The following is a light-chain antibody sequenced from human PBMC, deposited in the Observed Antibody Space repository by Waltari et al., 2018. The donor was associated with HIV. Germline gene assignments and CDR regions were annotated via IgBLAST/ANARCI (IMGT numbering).Light chain of an antibody. CDR1: SSDVGGSKY. J-gene: IGLJ3*02. CDR3: NSYAGSNNWV. Sequence: QSALTQPPSASGSPGQSVTISCTATSSDVGGSKYVSCSQQHPGKAPKLMIYEVNKRPSGVPDRFSGSKSANTASLTVSGLQADDEADYYCNSYAGSNNWVFGGGTKLT. V-gene: IGLV2-8*01. CDR2: EVN.